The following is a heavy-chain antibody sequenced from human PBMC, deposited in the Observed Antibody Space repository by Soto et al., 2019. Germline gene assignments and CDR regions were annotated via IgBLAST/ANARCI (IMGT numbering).Heavy chain of an antibody. V-gene: IGHV3-48*02. J-gene: IGHJ4*02. CDR1: VSTFSCNA. CDR2: ISKRRDSM. D-gene: IGHD2-21*02. CDR3: ARQVFNVVTLFDY. Sequence: PECPLRHTCSASVSTFSCNAMNWVRQTPGKGLEWVSHISKRRDSMYYADSVKGRFTISRDNAESALYLQMNGLTDEDTAVYYCARQVFNVVTLFDYLGEGA.